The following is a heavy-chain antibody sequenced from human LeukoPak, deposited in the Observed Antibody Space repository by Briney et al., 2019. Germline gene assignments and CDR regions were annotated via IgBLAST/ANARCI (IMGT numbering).Heavy chain of an antibody. J-gene: IGHJ5*02. CDR2: ISAYNGNT. CDR1: GYTFTSYG. V-gene: IGHV1-18*01. D-gene: IGHD2-2*01. Sequence: VASVKVSCKASGYTFTSYGISWVRQAPGQGLEWMGWISAYNGNTNYAQKLQGRVTMTTDTSTSTAYMELRSLRSDDTAVYYCARDSVVVVPAAIGPWGQGTLATVSS. CDR3: ARDSVVVVPAAIGP.